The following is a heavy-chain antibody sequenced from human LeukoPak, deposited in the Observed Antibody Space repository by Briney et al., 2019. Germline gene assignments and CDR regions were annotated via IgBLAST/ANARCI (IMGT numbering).Heavy chain of an antibody. CDR1: GFTFSSYS. D-gene: IGHD6-13*01. V-gene: IGHV3-48*01. J-gene: IGHJ4*02. CDR3: AKNFAGIAAASLDY. CDR2: ISSSSSTI. Sequence: GSLRLSCAASGFTFSSYSMNWVRQAPGKGLEWVSYISSSSSTIYYADSVKGRFTISRDNAKNSLYLQMNTLRAEDTAVYYCAKNFAGIAAASLDYWGQGTLVTVSS.